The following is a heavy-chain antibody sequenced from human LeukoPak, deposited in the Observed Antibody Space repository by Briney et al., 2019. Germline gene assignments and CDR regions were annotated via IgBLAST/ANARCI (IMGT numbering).Heavy chain of an antibody. CDR1: GFTVSSNY. CDR2: IYSGGST. D-gene: IGHD3-3*01. CDR3: ASVLEWLSGAFDI. V-gene: IGHV3-53*01. J-gene: IGHJ3*02. Sequence: PGGSLRLSCAASGFTVSSNYMSWVRQAPGKGLEWVSVIYSGGSTYYADSVKGRFTISRDNSKNTLYLQMNSLRAEDTAVYYCASVLEWLSGAFDIWGQGTMVTVSS.